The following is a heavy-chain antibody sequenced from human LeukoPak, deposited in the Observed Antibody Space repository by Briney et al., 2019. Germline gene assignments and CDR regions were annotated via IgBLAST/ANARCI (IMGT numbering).Heavy chain of an antibody. J-gene: IGHJ3*02. CDR1: GGTFSSYA. D-gene: IGHD2-2*01. CDR3: AREKTLVVPAVTPAFDI. Sequence: GSSVKVSCKASGGTFSSYAISWVRQAPGQGLEWMGIINPGGGSTSYAQKFQGRVTMTRDTSTSTVYMELSSLRSEDTAVYYCAREKTLVVPAVTPAFDIWGQGTMVTVSS. CDR2: INPGGGST. V-gene: IGHV1-46*01.